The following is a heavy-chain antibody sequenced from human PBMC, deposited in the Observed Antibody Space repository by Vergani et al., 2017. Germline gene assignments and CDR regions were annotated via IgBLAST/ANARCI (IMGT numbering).Heavy chain of an antibody. CDR2: IYSGGST. J-gene: IGHJ1*01. CDR1: GFTFDDYA. V-gene: IGHV3-66*01. CDR3: ARDGDSSGYYHEYFQH. Sequence: EVQLVESGGVVVQPGGSLRLSCAASGFTFDDYAMHWVRQAPGKGLEWVSVIYSGGSTYYADSVKGRFTISRDNSKNTLYLQMNSLRAEDTAVYYCARDGDSSGYYHEYFQHWGQGTLVTVSS. D-gene: IGHD3-22*01.